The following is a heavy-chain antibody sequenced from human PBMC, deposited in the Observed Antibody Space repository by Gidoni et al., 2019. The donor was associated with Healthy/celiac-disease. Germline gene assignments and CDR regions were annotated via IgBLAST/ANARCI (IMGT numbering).Heavy chain of an antibody. CDR1: GGSFSGYY. V-gene: IGHV4-34*01. Sequence: QVQLQQWGAGLLKPSETLSLTSAVYGGSFSGYYWSWIRQPPGKGLEWIGEINHSGSTNYNPSLKSRVTISVDTSKNQFSLKLSSVTAADTAVYYCARLGFPRGYSYGPRGAFDIWGQGTMVTVSS. J-gene: IGHJ3*02. CDR2: INHSGST. D-gene: IGHD5-18*01. CDR3: ARLGFPRGYSYGPRGAFDI.